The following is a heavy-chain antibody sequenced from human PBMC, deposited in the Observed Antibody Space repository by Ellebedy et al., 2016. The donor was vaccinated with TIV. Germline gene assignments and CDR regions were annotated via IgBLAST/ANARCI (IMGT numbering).Heavy chain of an antibody. CDR3: ARDRGMVRGVSVSDRGMDL. Sequence: GESLKISCAASGFTFSSFTMNWVRQAPGKGLEWVSSISSSATYIHNADSVKGRFTISRDNAKNSLYLQMNSLRVEDTAVYYCARDRGMVRGVSVSDRGMDLWGQGIKVTVSS. V-gene: IGHV3-21*01. CDR2: ISSSATYI. D-gene: IGHD3-10*01. CDR1: GFTFSSFT. J-gene: IGHJ6*02.